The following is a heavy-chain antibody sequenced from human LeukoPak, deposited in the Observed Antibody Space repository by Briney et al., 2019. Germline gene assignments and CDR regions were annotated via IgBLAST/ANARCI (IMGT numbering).Heavy chain of an antibody. D-gene: IGHD6-19*01. J-gene: IGHJ4*02. CDR1: GFPFSNAW. V-gene: IGHV3-15*01. Sequence: GGSLRLSCAASGFPFSNAWMSWVRQAPGKGLEWVGHIKGKTDGGTADYAAPVKGRFFISRDDSKNTLYLQMISLKTEDTAVYYCTTDGGIAVRPLFDYWGQGTLVTVSS. CDR2: IKGKTDGGTA. CDR3: TTDGGIAVRPLFDY.